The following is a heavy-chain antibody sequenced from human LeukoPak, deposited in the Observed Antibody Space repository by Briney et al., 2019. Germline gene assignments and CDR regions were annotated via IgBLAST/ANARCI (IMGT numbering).Heavy chain of an antibody. CDR2: IKTDGSDT. CDR3: AREEVTVAALDY. J-gene: IGHJ4*02. CDR1: GFTFSSYW. D-gene: IGHD6-19*01. Sequence: GGSLRLSCAASGFTFSSYWMIWVRQAPGKGLEWVASIKTDGSDTYYVDSVKGRFTISRDNTKNSLYLQMNSLRAEDTAVYYCAREEVTVAALDYWGQGTLVTVSS. V-gene: IGHV3-7*01.